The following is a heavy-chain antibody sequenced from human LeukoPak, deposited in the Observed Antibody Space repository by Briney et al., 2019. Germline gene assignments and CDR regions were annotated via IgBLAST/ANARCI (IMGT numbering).Heavy chain of an antibody. Sequence: SETLSLTCTVSGYSISSGYYWGWIRQPPGKGLEWIGSIYHSGSTYYNPSLKSRVTISVDTSKNQFSLKLSSVTAADTAVYYCASYYSGSYYFDYWGQGTLVTVSS. V-gene: IGHV4-38-2*02. CDR3: ASYYSGSYYFDY. D-gene: IGHD1-26*01. CDR2: IYHSGST. J-gene: IGHJ4*02. CDR1: GYSISSGYY.